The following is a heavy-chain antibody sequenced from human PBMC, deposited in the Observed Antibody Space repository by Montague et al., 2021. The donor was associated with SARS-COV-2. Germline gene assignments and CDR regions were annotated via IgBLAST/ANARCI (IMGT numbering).Heavy chain of an antibody. CDR3: ARLGDGVVPSPILGVGSYYSDYHMDF. J-gene: IGHJ6*03. V-gene: IGHV4-34*01. CDR2: INHSGSA. Sequence: SETLSLTCAVYGGSFSGYYWSWIRQPPGKGLEWIGEINHSGSAKYNPPLKRQATISVDTSKTQFSLKLNSVTAADTAVYYCARLGDGVVPSPILGVGSYYSDYHMDFWGKGTTVTVSS. CDR1: GGSFSGYY. D-gene: IGHD2-15*01.